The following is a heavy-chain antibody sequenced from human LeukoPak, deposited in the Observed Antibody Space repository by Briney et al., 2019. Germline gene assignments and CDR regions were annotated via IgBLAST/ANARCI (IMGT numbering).Heavy chain of an antibody. D-gene: IGHD3-10*01. J-gene: IGHJ6*03. Sequence: SETLSLTCTVSGGSISSYYWSWIRQPPGKGLEWIGYIYYSGSTNYNPSLKSRVTISVDKSKNQFSLKLSSVTAADTAVYYCARPYYYGSGSYLYYMDVWGKGTTVTVSS. CDR1: GGSISSYY. V-gene: IGHV4-59*12. CDR2: IYYSGST. CDR3: ARPYYYGSGSYLYYMDV.